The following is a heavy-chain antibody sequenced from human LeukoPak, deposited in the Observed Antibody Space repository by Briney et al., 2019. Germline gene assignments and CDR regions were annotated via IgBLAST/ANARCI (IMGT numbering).Heavy chain of an antibody. CDR3: ARDGAYSASNF. CDR2: ISGSGGST. J-gene: IGHJ3*01. CDR1: GFTFSDYV. V-gene: IGHV3-23*01. D-gene: IGHD6-13*01. Sequence: GGSLRLSCAPSGFTFSDYVMSWVGQAPGKGLEWVSAISGSGGSTYYADSVKGRFNISRDSSKNTLYLQMNSLRVEDTAVYYCARDGAYSASNFWGQGTMVAVSS.